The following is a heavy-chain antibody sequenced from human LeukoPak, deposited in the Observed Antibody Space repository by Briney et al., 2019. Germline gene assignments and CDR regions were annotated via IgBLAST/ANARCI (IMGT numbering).Heavy chain of an antibody. D-gene: IGHD3-22*01. CDR2: VSGSGGST. V-gene: IGHV3-11*04. CDR1: GGSISSYY. Sequence: LSLTCTVSGGSISSYYWSWIRQPPGKGLEWVSGVSGSGGSTYYADSVKGRFTISRDNAKNSLCLQMNSLRAEDTAVYYCARGKSRYYDSSGYDYWGQGTLVTVSS. CDR3: ARGKSRYYDSSGYDY. J-gene: IGHJ4*02.